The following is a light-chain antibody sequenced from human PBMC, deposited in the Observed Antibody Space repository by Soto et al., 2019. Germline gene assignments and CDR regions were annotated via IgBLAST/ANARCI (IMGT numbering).Light chain of an antibody. V-gene: IGKV1-12*01. CDR2: TAS. Sequence: ETQVPQVPSTLAASVGGRVTITCRASQSISSWLAWYQQKPGKAPKLLIYTASSLQSGVPSRFSGSGSGTDFTLTINGLQPEDFATYYCQQAASFPITFGQGTRLEIK. CDR1: QSISSW. J-gene: IGKJ5*01. CDR3: QQAASFPIT.